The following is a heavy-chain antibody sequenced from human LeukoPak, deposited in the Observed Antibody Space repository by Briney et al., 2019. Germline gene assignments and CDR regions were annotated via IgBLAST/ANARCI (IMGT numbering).Heavy chain of an antibody. J-gene: IGHJ4*02. V-gene: IGHV4-30-2*01. CDR2: IYHSGST. Sequence: LQTLSLTCAVSGGSIISSGSSWSWIRQPPGKGLEWIGYIYHSGSTYYNPSLKSRVTISVDRSKNQFSLRLTSVTAADTAVYYCARGVHYSPPRLIDYWGQGTLVTVSS. D-gene: IGHD4-11*01. CDR3: ARGVHYSPPRLIDY. CDR1: GGSIISSGSS.